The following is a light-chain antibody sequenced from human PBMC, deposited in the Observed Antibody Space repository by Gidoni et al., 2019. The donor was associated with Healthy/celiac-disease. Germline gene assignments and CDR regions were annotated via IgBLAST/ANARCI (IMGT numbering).Light chain of an antibody. Sequence: ELVLTQSPGTLSLSPGERATLSCRASQSVSSSYLAWYQQKPGPAPRRLIYGASSRATGIPDRFSGSGSGTDFTLTISRLEPEDFAVYYCQQYGSSLYTFGQGTKLEIK. J-gene: IGKJ2*01. CDR3: QQYGSSLYT. V-gene: IGKV3-20*01. CDR2: GAS. CDR1: QSVSSSY.